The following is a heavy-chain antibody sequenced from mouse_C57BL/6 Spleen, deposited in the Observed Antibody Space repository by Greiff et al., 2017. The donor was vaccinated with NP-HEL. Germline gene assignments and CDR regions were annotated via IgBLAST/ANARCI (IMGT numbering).Heavy chain of an antibody. CDR1: GYAFSSSW. CDR2: IYPGDGDT. V-gene: IGHV1-82*01. Sequence: QVQLKQSGPELVKPGASVKISCKASGYAFSSSWMNWVKQRPGKGLEWIGRIYPGDGDTNYNGKFKGKATLTADKSSSTAYMQLSSLTSEDSAVYFCARSTAQATAWFAYWGQGTLVTVSA. CDR3: ARSTAQATAWFAY. J-gene: IGHJ3*01. D-gene: IGHD3-2*02.